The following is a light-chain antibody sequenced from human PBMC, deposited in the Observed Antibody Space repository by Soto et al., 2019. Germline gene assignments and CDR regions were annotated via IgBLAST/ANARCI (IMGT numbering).Light chain of an antibody. CDR3: LQDYNYPRT. J-gene: IGKJ1*01. V-gene: IGKV1-6*01. CDR2: GAS. Sequence: AIQMTQSPSSLSASVGDRVTIACRASQGISTELGWYQHKPGEAPKLLIYGASTLQSGVPSRFSGSESGTDFTLTISILQPEDFAPYDCLQDYNYPRTFGQGTKVEMK. CDR1: QGISTE.